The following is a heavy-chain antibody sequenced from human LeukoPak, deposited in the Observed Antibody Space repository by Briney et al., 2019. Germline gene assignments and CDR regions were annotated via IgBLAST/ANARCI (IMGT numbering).Heavy chain of an antibody. CDR3: ARDQGPWSWFDP. Sequence: SETLSHTCTVSGGSISSYYWSWIRQPPGKGLEWIGYIYYSGSTNYNPSLKSRVTISVDTSKNQFSLKLSSVTAADTAVYYCARDQGPWSWFDPWGQGTLVTVSP. CDR1: GGSISSYY. CDR2: IYYSGST. V-gene: IGHV4-59*01. J-gene: IGHJ5*02.